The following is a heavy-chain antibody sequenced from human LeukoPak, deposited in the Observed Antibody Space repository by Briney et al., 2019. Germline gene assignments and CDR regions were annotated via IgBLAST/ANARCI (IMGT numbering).Heavy chain of an antibody. V-gene: IGHV3-23*01. Sequence: GGSLRLSCAASGFTFSRYAMSWVRQAPGKGLDWVSAISASGGGASTYYADSVKGRLTISRDNSKNTLYLQMNSLRAEDTAVYYCAKVKGRSSSWYVHDYYGMDVWGQGTTVTVSS. D-gene: IGHD6-13*01. CDR1: GFTFSRYA. J-gene: IGHJ6*02. CDR3: AKVKGRSSSWYVHDYYGMDV. CDR2: ISASGGGAST.